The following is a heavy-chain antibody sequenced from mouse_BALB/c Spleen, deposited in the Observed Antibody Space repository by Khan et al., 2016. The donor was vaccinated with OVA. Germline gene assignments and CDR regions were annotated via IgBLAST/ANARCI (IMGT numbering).Heavy chain of an antibody. J-gene: IGHJ3*01. CDR1: GYTFTSYW. CDR2: INPTTGYT. Sequence: QVQLQQSGAELAKPGASVKMSCKASGYTFTSYWMHWVKQRPGQGLEWIGFINPTTGYTEYNQKFKDKATLTADKSSSTAYMQLSSLTSDDSAVYYCARSHTMITQFSYWGQGTLVTVSA. D-gene: IGHD2-4*01. V-gene: IGHV1-7*01. CDR3: ARSHTMITQFSY.